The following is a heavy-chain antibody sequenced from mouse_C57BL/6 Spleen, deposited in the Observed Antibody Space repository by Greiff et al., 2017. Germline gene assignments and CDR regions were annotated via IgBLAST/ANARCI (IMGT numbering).Heavy chain of an antibody. CDR2: ISGGGGNT. V-gene: IGHV5-9*01. J-gene: IGHJ2*01. CDR3: ARHLGRETYYFDY. D-gene: IGHD3-3*01. CDR1: GFTFSSYT. Sequence: EVMLVESGGGLVKPGGSLKLSCAASGFTFSSYTMSWVRQTPEKRLEWVATISGGGGNTYYPDSVKGRFNISRDNAKNTLYLQMGSLRSEDTALYYCARHLGRETYYFDYWGQGTTLTVSS.